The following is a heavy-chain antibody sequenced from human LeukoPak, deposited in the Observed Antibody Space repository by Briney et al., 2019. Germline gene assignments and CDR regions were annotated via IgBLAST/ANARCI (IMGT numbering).Heavy chain of an antibody. Sequence: GGSLRLSCAASGFKFNDYGMSWVRQALGKGLEWVSSISASGSLIYYTDSVEGRFTISRDNSKNTLYLQMNSLRPEDAAVYYCAKDLGTYDDDLTGYVHYYFYMDVWGKGTTVTISS. J-gene: IGHJ6*03. D-gene: IGHD3-9*01. V-gene: IGHV3-23*01. CDR3: AKDLGTYDDDLTGYVHYYFYMDV. CDR2: ISASGSLI. CDR1: GFKFNDYG.